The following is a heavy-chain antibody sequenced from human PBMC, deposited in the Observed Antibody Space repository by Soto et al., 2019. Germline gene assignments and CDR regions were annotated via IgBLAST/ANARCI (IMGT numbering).Heavy chain of an antibody. V-gene: IGHV3-30*14. CDR1: GFTFGTYG. CDR2: ISYEGSNT. Sequence: GGSLRLSCVASGFTFGTYGIHWVRQAPGKGLQWVALISYEGSNTYYADSVRGRFTISRDNSKNTLYLQMKSLRAEDTAVYYCARDPPATRHGMDVWGQGTTVTVSS. J-gene: IGHJ6*02. CDR3: ARDPPATRHGMDV.